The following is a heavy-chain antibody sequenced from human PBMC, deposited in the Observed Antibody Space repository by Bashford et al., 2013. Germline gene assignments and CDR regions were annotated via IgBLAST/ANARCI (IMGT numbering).Heavy chain of an antibody. Sequence: VASVKVFCKASGGTFSSYAISWVRQAPGQGLEWMGGIIPILGIANYAQKFQGRVTITADKSTSTAYMELSSLRSEDTAVYYCGSSGGSRMDAFDIWGQGTMVTVSS. J-gene: IGHJ3*02. D-gene: IGHD2-15*01. CDR1: GGTFSSYA. CDR3: GSSGGSRMDAFDI. V-gene: IGHV1-69*10. CDR2: IIPILGIA.